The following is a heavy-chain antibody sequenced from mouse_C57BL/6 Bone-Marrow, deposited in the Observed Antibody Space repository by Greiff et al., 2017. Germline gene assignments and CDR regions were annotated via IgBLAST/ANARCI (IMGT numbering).Heavy chain of an antibody. CDR2: IDPSDSYT. D-gene: IGHD1-1*01. CDR1: GYTFTSYW. J-gene: IGHJ3*01. Sequence: QVQLKQPGAELVMPGASVKLSCKASGYTFTSYWMHWVKQRPGQGLEWIGEIDPSDSYTNYNQKFKGKSTLTVDKSSSTAYMQLSSLTTEDSAVYYCAKEIYYYGSAWFAYGDHGTLVTVSA. CDR3: AKEIYYYGSAWFAY. V-gene: IGHV1-69*01.